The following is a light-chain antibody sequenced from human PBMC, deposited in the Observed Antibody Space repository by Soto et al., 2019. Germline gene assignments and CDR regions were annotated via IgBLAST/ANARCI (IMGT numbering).Light chain of an antibody. V-gene: IGLV3-21*02. J-gene: IGLJ1*01. CDR2: DDT. CDR1: NIGSKS. CDR3: QVWDNFNDHYV. Sequence: SYELTQPPSVALAPGQTARITCWGNNIGSKSVHWYQQRPGQAPVLVVHDDTDRPSGIPERFSGSNSANTATLTISRVEAGDEADYYCQVWDNFNDHYVFGTGTKLTVL.